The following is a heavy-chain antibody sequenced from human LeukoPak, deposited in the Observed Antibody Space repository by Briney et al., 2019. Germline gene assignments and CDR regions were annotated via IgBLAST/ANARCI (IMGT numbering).Heavy chain of an antibody. CDR3: ARSVSEQWLVEPRLYYFDY. V-gene: IGHV6-1*01. D-gene: IGHD6-19*01. J-gene: IGHJ4*02. CDR1: GDSVSSNSAA. Sequence: SQTLSLTCAISGDSVSSNSAAWNWIRQSPSRGLEWLGGTYYRSKWYNDYAVSVKSRITINPDTSKNQFSLKLSSVTAADTAVYYCARSVSEQWLVEPRLYYFDYWGQGTLVTVSS. CDR2: TYYRSKWYN.